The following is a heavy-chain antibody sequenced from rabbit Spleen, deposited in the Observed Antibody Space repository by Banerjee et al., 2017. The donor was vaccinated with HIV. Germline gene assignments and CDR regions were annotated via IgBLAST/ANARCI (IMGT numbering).Heavy chain of an antibody. CDR1: GFDFSSNYF. J-gene: IGHJ4*01. CDR3: ARAGGDGYGDVLFISGFNL. CDR2: IYTGSSGST. Sequence: QSLEESGGDLVKPGASLTLTCTASGFDFSSNYFMCWVRQAPGKGLEWIACIYTGSSGSTYYASWAKGRFTISKTSSTTVTLQMTSLTAADTATYFCARAGGDGYGDVLFISGFNLWGPGTLVTVS. D-gene: IGHD6-1*01. V-gene: IGHV1S40*01.